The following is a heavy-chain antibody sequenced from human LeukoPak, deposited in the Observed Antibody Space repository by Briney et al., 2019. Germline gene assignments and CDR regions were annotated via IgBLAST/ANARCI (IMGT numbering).Heavy chain of an antibody. V-gene: IGHV3-72*01. D-gene: IGHD2-2*01. J-gene: IGHJ4*02. CDR2: STDRPNGYAT. Sequence: GGSLRLSCAASGFTFSSYEMNWVRQAPGRGLEWVGRSTDRPNGYATEYAASVKGRFTISRDVSKNSLYLQMDSLTTEDTAVYYCARGRAVQPRGYFDSWGQGTLVTVSS. CDR3: ARGRAVQPRGYFDS. CDR1: GFTFSSYE.